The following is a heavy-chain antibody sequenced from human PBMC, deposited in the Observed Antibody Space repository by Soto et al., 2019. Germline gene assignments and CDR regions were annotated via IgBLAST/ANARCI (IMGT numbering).Heavy chain of an antibody. CDR3: AKDRMDWGNTAMLPYEGYYYYGMDV. D-gene: IGHD5-18*01. CDR1: GFTFSSYG. Sequence: PGGSLRLSCAASGFTFSSYGMHWVRQAPGKGLEWVAVISYDGSNKYYADSVKGRFTISRDNSKNTLYLQMNSLRAEDTAVYYCAKDRMDWGNTAMLPYEGYYYYGMDVWGQGTTVTVSS. J-gene: IGHJ6*02. CDR2: ISYDGSNK. V-gene: IGHV3-30*18.